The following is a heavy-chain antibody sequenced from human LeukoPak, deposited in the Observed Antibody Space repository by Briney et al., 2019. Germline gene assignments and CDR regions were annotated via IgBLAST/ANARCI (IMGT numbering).Heavy chain of an antibody. V-gene: IGHV1-2*02. CDR1: GYTFTGYY. CDR2: INPNSGGT. D-gene: IGHD6-13*01. J-gene: IGHJ4*02. Sequence: ASVRVSCKASGYTFTGYYMHWVRQAPGQGLEWMGWINPNSGGTNYAQKFQGRVTMTRDTSISTAYMELSRLRSDDTAVYYCARDSYSRKYYFDYWGQGTLVTVSS. CDR3: ARDSYSRKYYFDY.